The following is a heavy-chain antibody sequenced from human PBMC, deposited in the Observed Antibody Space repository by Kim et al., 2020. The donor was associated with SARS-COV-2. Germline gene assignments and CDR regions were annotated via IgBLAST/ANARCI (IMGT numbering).Heavy chain of an antibody. V-gene: IGHV3-64D*09. CDR2: ISSNGGST. CDR3: VKEAGVGTGSGARPRPFDY. D-gene: IGHD6-13*01. CDR1: GFTFSSYA. Sequence: GGSLRLSCSASGFTFSSYAMHWVRQAPGKGLEYVSAISSNGGSTYYADSVKGRFTISRDNSKNTLYLQMSSLRAEDTAVYYCVKEAGVGTGSGARPRPFDYWGQGTLVTVSS. J-gene: IGHJ4*02.